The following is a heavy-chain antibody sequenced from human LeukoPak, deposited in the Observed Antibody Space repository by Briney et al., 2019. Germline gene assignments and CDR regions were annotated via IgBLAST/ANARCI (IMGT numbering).Heavy chain of an antibody. J-gene: IGHJ5*02. D-gene: IGHD2-2*01. CDR2: IIPIFGTA. CDR1: GYTFTGYY. CDR3: ARDVVPADPIRGIYNWFDP. Sequence: SVKVSCKASGYTFTGYYIHWVRQAPGQGLEWMGGIIPIFGTANYAQKFQGRVTITTDESTSTAYMELSSLRSEDTAVYYRARDVVPADPIRGIYNWFDPWGQGTLVTVSS. V-gene: IGHV1-69*05.